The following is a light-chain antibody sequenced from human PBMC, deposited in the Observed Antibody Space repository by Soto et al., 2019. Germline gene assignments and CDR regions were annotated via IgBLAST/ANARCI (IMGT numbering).Light chain of an antibody. CDR1: STDVGGYNY. CDR3: RWDADCYNRV. CDR2: EVT. V-gene: IGLV2-8*01. Sequence: QSVLTQPPSASGSPGQWVTISCSGTSTDVGGYNYVSWYQQHAAKAPILMIYEVTKRPSVPPHLFSGSTCANTASLTVAGLQAEDEADYYSRWDADCYNRVFGGGTKLTVL. J-gene: IGLJ3*02.